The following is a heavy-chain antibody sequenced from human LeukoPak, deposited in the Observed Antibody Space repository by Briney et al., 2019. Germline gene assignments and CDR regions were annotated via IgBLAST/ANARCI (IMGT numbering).Heavy chain of an antibody. V-gene: IGHV3-30-3*01. CDR3: ARVTTEGSSRLINYFDY. D-gene: IGHD1-26*01. CDR1: GFTFSSYA. CDR2: ISYDGSNK. Sequence: GGSLRLSCAASGFTFSSYAMHWVRQAPGKGLEWVAVISYDGSNKYYADSVRGRFTISRDNSKNTLYLQMNSLRAEDTAVYYCARVTTEGSSRLINYFDYWGQGTLVTVSS. J-gene: IGHJ4*02.